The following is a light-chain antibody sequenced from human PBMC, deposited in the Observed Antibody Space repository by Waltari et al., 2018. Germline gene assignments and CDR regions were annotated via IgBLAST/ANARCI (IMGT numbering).Light chain of an antibody. CDR1: SSDVGNYNI. Sequence: QSGLTQPASVSGPPGQSITISCPGHSSDVGNYNIVSWYQQYPGKAPNLMVYEVTKRTSGVSDRFSGSKSGNTASLTISGLQSEDEADYYCCSYAGLGIYVFGTGTKVTVL. V-gene: IGLV2-23*02. CDR3: CSYAGLGIYV. CDR2: EVT. J-gene: IGLJ1*01.